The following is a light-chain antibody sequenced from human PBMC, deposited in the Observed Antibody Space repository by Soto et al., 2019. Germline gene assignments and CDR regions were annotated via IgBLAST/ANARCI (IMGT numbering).Light chain of an antibody. Sequence: DIQMTQSPSTLSGSVGDRVTITCRASQGISNYLAWYQQKPGKVPKLLIYAASTLQSGVPSRFSGSGSGTDFTLTISSLQPEDVATYYCQKYNSAPPGTFGQGTKVDIK. CDR2: AAS. CDR3: QKYNSAPPGT. J-gene: IGKJ1*01. CDR1: QGISNY. V-gene: IGKV1-27*01.